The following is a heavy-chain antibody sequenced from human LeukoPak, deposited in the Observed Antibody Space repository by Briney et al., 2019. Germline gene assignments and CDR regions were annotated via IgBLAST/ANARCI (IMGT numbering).Heavy chain of an antibody. V-gene: IGHV1-69*04. CDR2: ISPILGIA. CDR1: GGTFSSYA. D-gene: IGHD6-19*01. J-gene: IGHJ4*02. Sequence: PRASVTVSCTASGGTFSSYAISWVRQAPGQGLEWMGRISPILGIANYAQKFQGRVTITADKSTSTAYMELSSLRSEDTAVYYCARDRIAGAGIFDYWGQGTLVTVSS. CDR3: ARDRIAGAGIFDY.